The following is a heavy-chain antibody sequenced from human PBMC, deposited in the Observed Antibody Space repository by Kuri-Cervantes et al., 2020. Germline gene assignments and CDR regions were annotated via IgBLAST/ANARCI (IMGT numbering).Heavy chain of an antibody. D-gene: IGHD3/OR15-3a*01. CDR1: GGSISSYY. CDR3: ARDKGDFWT. Sequence: SETLSLTCTVSGGSISSYYWSWIRQPPGKGLEWIGYIYYSGSTYYNPSLKSRVTISVDTSKNQFSLKLSSVTAADTAVYYCARDKGDFWTWGQGTLVTVSS. V-gene: IGHV4-59*12. CDR2: IYYSGST. J-gene: IGHJ4*02.